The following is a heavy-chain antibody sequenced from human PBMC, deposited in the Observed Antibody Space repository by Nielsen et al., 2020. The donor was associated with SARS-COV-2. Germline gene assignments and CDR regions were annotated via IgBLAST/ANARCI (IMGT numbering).Heavy chain of an antibody. D-gene: IGHD3-9*01. V-gene: IGHV1-69*13. CDR3: ARGEALDILTGTPLYGMDV. Sequence: SVNVSCTASGGTFSSYAISWVRQAPGQGLEWMGGIIPIFGTANYAQKFQGRVTITADESTSTAYMELSSLRSEDTAVYYCARGEALDILTGTPLYGMDVWGQGTTVTVSS. CDR2: IIPIFGTA. J-gene: IGHJ6*02. CDR1: GGTFSSYA.